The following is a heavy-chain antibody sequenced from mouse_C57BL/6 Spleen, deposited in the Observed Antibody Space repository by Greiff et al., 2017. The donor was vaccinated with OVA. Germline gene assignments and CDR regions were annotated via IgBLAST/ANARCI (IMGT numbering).Heavy chain of an antibody. V-gene: IGHV5-17*01. CDR2: ISSGSSTI. CDR1: GFTFSDYG. D-gene: IGHD2-3*01. Sequence: EVKLVESGGGLVKPGGSLKLSCAASGFTFSDYGMHWVRQAPEKGLEWVAYISSGSSTIYYADTVKGRFTISRDNAKNTLFLQMTSLRSEDTAMYYCAKNIDGYYAVAYWGQGTLVTVSA. J-gene: IGHJ3*01. CDR3: AKNIDGYYAVAY.